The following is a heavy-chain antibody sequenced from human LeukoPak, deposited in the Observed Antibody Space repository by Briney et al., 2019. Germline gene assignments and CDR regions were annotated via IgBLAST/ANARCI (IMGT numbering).Heavy chain of an antibody. CDR3: ARQYSSSSEVDY. D-gene: IGHD6-6*01. CDR2: IYYSGST. CDR1: GGSISSYY. V-gene: IGHV4-59*08. J-gene: IGHJ4*02. Sequence: ETLCLTGTVSGGSISSYYWSWIRQPPGKGLEWIGYIYYSGSTNYNPSLKSRVTISVDTSKNQFSLKLSSVTAADTAVYYCARQYSSSSEVDYWGQGTLVTVSS.